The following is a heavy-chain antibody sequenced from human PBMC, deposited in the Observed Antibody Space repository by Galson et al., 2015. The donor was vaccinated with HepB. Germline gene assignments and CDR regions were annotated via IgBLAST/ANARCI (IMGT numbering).Heavy chain of an antibody. Sequence: SLRLSCAASGFTFSSYAMSWVRQAPGKGLEWVSTISGSGGSTYYADSVKGRFTISRDNSKNTLFLQMNSLRAEDTAVYYCAKDYQAQQGITMIVVVTTFDYWGQGTLVTVSS. CDR2: ISGSGGST. CDR3: AKDYQAQQGITMIVVVTTFDY. D-gene: IGHD3-22*01. CDR1: GFTFSSYA. V-gene: IGHV3-23*01. J-gene: IGHJ4*02.